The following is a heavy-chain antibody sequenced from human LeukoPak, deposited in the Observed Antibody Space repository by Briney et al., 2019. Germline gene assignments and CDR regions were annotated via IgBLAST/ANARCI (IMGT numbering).Heavy chain of an antibody. V-gene: IGHV4-34*01. CDR3: AGITIFGVVSI. Sequence: PSETLSLTCAVYGGSFSGYYWSWIRQPPGKGLEWIGEINHSGSTNYNPSLKSRVTISVDTSKNQFSLKLSSVTAADTAVYYCAGITIFGVVSIWGQGTLVTVSS. CDR1: GGSFSGYY. J-gene: IGHJ4*02. CDR2: INHSGST. D-gene: IGHD3-3*01.